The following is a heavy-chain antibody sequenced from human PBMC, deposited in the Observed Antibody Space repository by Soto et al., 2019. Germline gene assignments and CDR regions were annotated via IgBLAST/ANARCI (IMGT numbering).Heavy chain of an antibody. CDR1: GFTFDDYA. CDR2: ISWNSDDI. D-gene: IGHD6-13*01. J-gene: IGHJ6*03. Sequence: EVQLVESGGGLVQPGRSLRLSCAASGFTFDDYAMHWVRQAPGKGLAWVSSISWNSDDIDYADSVRGRFTISRDNAKNSVYLQMNSLRAEDMALYYCAKDRGAYSSSSYYYYMDVWGKGTTVTVSS. V-gene: IGHV3-9*03. CDR3: AKDRGAYSSSSYYYYMDV.